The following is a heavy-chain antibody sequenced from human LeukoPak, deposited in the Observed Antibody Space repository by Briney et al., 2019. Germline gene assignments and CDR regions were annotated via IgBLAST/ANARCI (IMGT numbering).Heavy chain of an antibody. V-gene: IGHV3-30*02. CDR1: GFTFSSYG. J-gene: IGHJ3*02. CDR3: ARDQSWAFDI. Sequence: GGSLRLSCAASGFTFSSYGMHWVRQAPGKGLEWVAFIRYDGSNKYYADSVKGRFTISRDNAKNSLYLQMNSLRAEDTAVYYCARDQSWAFDIWGQGTMVTVSS. CDR2: IRYDGSNK.